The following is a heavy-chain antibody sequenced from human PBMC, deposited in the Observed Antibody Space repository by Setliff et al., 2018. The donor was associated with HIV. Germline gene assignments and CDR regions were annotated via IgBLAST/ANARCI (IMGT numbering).Heavy chain of an antibody. V-gene: IGHV3-53*05. Sequence: GGSLRLSCAASGFTFRNYKFNWVRQAPGKGLEWVSVIYGGGTTHYADSVKGRFTISRDNSKNTVYLQMNSLRVEDTAVYYCARELYREWDYWGQGTLVTVSS. CDR1: GFTFRNYK. J-gene: IGHJ4*02. CDR2: IYGGGTT. CDR3: ARELYREWDY. D-gene: IGHD3-16*02.